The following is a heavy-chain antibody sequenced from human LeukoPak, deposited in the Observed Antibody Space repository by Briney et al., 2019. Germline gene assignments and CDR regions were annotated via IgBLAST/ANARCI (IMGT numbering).Heavy chain of an antibody. Sequence: SETLSLTCTVSGGSVSTSYWSWIRQPPGKGPECIGYIAYSVTNNYNPSLKSRVTISLDTSKNQFSLNLTSVTAADTAMYYCARDKPNAYCTGGRCSPFYFDSWGQGVPVTVSS. D-gene: IGHD2-15*01. CDR2: IAYSVTN. CDR1: GGSVSTSY. V-gene: IGHV4-59*02. CDR3: ARDKPNAYCTGGRCSPFYFDS. J-gene: IGHJ4*02.